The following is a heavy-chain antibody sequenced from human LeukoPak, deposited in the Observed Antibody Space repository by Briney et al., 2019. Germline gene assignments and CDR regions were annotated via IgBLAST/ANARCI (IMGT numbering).Heavy chain of an antibody. CDR1: GGSISSYY. CDR2: IYYSGRT. Sequence: SETLSLTCTVSGGSISSYYWSWIRQPPGKGLEWIGYIYYSGRTNYSPSLKSRVTISVDTSKNQFSLKLTSVTAADTAVYYCARDRKFIGSSYYYYYMDVWGKGTTVTVSS. D-gene: IGHD1-14*01. V-gene: IGHV4-59*01. CDR3: ARDRKFIGSSYYYYYMDV. J-gene: IGHJ6*03.